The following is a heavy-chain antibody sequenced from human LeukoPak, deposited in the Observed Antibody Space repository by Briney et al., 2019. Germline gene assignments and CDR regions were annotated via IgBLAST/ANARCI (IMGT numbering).Heavy chain of an antibody. CDR3: ARDLIAVAGKVGNY. Sequence: WASVKVSCKASGYTFTSYGISWVRQAPGQGLEWMGWISAYNGNTNYAQKLQGRVTMTTDTSTSTAYMELRSLRSDDTAVYYCARDLIAVAGKVGNYWGQGTLVTVSS. D-gene: IGHD6-19*01. CDR1: GYTFTSYG. CDR2: ISAYNGNT. J-gene: IGHJ4*02. V-gene: IGHV1-18*01.